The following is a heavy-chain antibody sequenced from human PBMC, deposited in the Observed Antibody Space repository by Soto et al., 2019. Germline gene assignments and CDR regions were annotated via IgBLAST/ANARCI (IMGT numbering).Heavy chain of an antibody. D-gene: IGHD1-1*01. V-gene: IGHV1-18*01. CDR1: GYTFTNYG. CDR2: INTYNGNT. J-gene: IGHJ4*02. Sequence: QVHLVQSGPEVKKPGASVRVSCRASGYTFTNYGIGWVRQAPGQGLEWMGWINTYNGNTNYAQKFRGRLTMTTDTAKTTAYMELRSRKSDDTAMYYCAHDGVDQTATVTGGDWGQGTLVTVSS. CDR3: AHDGVDQTATVTGGD.